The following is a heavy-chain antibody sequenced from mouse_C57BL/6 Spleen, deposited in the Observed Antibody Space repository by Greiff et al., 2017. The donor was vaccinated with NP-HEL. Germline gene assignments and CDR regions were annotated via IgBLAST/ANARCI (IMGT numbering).Heavy chain of an antibody. J-gene: IGHJ4*01. Sequence: QVQLQQPGAELVKPGASVKMSCKASGYTFTSYWITWVKQRPEQGLEWIGDIYPGSGSTNYNEKFKSKATLTVDTSSSTAYMQLSSLTSEDSAVYYCAREGGSYAMDYWGQGTSVTVSS. CDR2: IYPGSGST. CDR1: GYTFTSYW. CDR3: AREGGSYAMDY. V-gene: IGHV1-55*01.